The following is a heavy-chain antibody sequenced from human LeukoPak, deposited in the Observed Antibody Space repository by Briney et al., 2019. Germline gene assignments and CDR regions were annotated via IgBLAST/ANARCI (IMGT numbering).Heavy chain of an antibody. D-gene: IGHD2-2*01. J-gene: IGHJ4*02. CDR2: ISGSGGST. CDR1: GFTFSSYS. Sequence: GGSLRLSCAASGFTFSSYSMNWVRQAPGKGLEWVSAISGSGGSTYYADSVKGRFTISRDNSKNTLYLQMNSLRAEDTAVYCCAKGSYCSTTSCYLLDYWGQGTLVTVSS. V-gene: IGHV3-23*01. CDR3: AKGSYCSTTSCYLLDY.